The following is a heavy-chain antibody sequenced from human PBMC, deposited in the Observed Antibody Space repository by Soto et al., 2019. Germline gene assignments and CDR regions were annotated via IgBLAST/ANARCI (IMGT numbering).Heavy chain of an antibody. J-gene: IGHJ4*02. CDR3: ASGLGDYRELDY. CDR1: GFTVSSNY. Sequence: GGSLRLSCAASGFTVSSNYMTWVRQAPGKGLEWVSVIYSGGSTYYADSVKGRFTISRHNSKNTLYLQMNNLRAEDTAVYYCASGLGDYRELDYWGQGTLVTVSS. CDR2: IYSGGST. D-gene: IGHD4-17*01. V-gene: IGHV3-53*04.